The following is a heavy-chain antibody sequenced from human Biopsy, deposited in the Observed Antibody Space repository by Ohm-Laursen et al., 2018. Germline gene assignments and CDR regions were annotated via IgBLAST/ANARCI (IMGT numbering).Heavy chain of an antibody. CDR2: INPSGSTT. CDR1: GYSFTSYY. J-gene: IGHJ4*02. V-gene: IGHV1-46*01. D-gene: IGHD6-19*01. Sequence: SVKVSCKTSGYSFTSYYMHWVRQAPGQGLEWMGMINPSGSTTSYPQIFQGRVTMTRDTSKSTVYMEMSSLRSADTAVYFCARNTGWYGDLYYFDYWGQGTLVTVSS. CDR3: ARNTGWYGDLYYFDY.